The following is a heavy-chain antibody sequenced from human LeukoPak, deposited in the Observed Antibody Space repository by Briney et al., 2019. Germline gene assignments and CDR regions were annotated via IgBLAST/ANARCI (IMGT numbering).Heavy chain of an antibody. D-gene: IGHD5-24*01. Sequence: SSETLSLTCTVSGGSISSSSYYWGWIRQPPGKGLEWIGYIYYTGSTDYNPSLKSRVTISVDTSKTQFSLKLSSVTAADTAVYYCARDLSRDGYNLWSFYYWGQGTLVTVSS. V-gene: IGHV4-61*01. CDR2: IYYTGST. J-gene: IGHJ4*02. CDR1: GGSISSSSYY. CDR3: ARDLSRDGYNLWSFYY.